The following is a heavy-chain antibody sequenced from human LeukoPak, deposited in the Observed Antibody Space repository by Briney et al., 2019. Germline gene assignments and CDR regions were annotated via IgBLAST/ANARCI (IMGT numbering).Heavy chain of an antibody. CDR1: GFTFSSYG. V-gene: IGHV3-30*18. J-gene: IGHJ4*02. Sequence: PGGSLRLSCAASGFTFSSYGMHWVRQAPGKGLEWVAVISHDGSNKYYADSVKGRFTISRDNSKNTLYLQMNSLRAEDTAVYYCAKDWQGEWDSSSSGPGGYWGQGTLVTVSS. D-gene: IGHD6-6*01. CDR3: AKDWQGEWDSSSSGPGGY. CDR2: ISHDGSNK.